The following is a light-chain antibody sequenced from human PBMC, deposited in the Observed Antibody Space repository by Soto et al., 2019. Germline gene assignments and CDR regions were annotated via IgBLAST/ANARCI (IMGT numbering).Light chain of an antibody. J-gene: IGKJ4*01. V-gene: IGKV1-39*01. CDR2: GAS. Sequence: IRMTHSPSSLSASTGDIVSFTCXASRSISTYLNWYEQKPGKAPNLLIYGASNLQSGVPSRFSGGGSGTDFTLTISSLHPEDFGTYYCQQSYTSPVTFGGGTKVDI. CDR1: RSISTY. CDR3: QQSYTSPVT.